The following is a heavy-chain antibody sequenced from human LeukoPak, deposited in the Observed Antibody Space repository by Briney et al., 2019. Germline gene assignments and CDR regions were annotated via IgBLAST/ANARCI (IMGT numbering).Heavy chain of an antibody. J-gene: IGHJ4*02. CDR3: ARTQGGGYYYPFDY. V-gene: IGHV1-69*05. CDR1: GGTFGSYA. D-gene: IGHD3-22*01. Sequence: SVKVSCKASGGTFGSYAISWVRQAPGQGLEWMGRIIPIFGTANYAQKFQGRVTITTDESTSTAYMELSSLRSEDTAVYYCARTQGGGYYYPFDYWGQGTLVTVSS. CDR2: IIPIFGTA.